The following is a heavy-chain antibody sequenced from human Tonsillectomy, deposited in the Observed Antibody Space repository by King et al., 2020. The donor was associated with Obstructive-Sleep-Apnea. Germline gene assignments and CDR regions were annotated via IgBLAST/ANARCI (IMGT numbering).Heavy chain of an antibody. CDR1: GFTFRSYA. D-gene: IGHD3-9*01. V-gene: IGHV3-23*01. CDR3: ATDSMDYDTLTGPVDY. CDR2: ISGSGGST. J-gene: IGHJ4*02. Sequence: EVQLQESGGGLVQPGGSLRLSCAGSGFTFRSYAMSWVRQAPGKGLEWVSGISGSGGSTYYADSVKGRFTISRDNSKITLYLQMNSLRDGDTAVYYCATDSMDYDTLTGPVDYWGQGTLVTVSS.